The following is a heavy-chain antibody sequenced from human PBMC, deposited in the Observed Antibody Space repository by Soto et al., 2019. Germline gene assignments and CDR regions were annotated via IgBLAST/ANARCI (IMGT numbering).Heavy chain of an antibody. J-gene: IGHJ4*02. Sequence: SLRLSCAISGFTVSASYLSWVRQAPDKGLEWVSVIYTGETTDYSDSVKGRFTISRDISKNTLFLQMNNLGAEDTAVYYCAREFYDTTTGFYQYYFDYWGQGTQVTVSS. CDR1: GFTVSASY. V-gene: IGHV3-53*01. CDR2: IYTGETT. CDR3: AREFYDTTTGFYQYYFDY. D-gene: IGHD3-9*01.